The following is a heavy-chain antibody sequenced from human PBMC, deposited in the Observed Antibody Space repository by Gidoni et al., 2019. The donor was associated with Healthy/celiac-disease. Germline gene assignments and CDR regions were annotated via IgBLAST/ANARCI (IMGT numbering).Heavy chain of an antibody. Sequence: QVQLHESGPGLAKPSETLSPTCTASGGSISRYYWSWIRQPPGKGLERIRYIYYSSSATCNPALKSPVTISVDTSKNQCALRLGSVTAEDTAVYYWAKDRMVRSRAWYYGMDVWGQGTTVTVSS. CDR3: AKDRMVRSRAWYYGMDV. CDR2: IYYSSSA. V-gene: IGHV4-59*01. CDR1: GGSISRYY. D-gene: IGHD3-10*01. J-gene: IGHJ6*02.